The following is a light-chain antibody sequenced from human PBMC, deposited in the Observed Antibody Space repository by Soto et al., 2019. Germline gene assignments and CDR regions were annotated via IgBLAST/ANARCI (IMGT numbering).Light chain of an antibody. CDR2: DGF. V-gene: IGKV1-5*01. J-gene: IGKJ4*01. Sequence: DIQMTQSPSTLSASVGDRVTITCRASQSINNWLAWYQQKPGKAPKLLIYDGFSLESGVPIRFSGSGFGTESTLTISSLQPDDSATYYCQQYKRYSLTFGGGTKVEIK. CDR1: QSINNW. CDR3: QQYKRYSLT.